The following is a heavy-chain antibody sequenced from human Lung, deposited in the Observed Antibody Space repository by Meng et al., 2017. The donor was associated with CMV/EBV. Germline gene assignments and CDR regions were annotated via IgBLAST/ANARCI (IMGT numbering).Heavy chain of an antibody. CDR1: GCNFNTYA. V-gene: IGHV3-33*01. CDR3: ARVLKEDYFDY. J-gene: IGHJ4*02. CDR2: LWYDGTNK. Sequence: QVRLVESGGGVVQPGTSLRLSCAASGCNFNTYAMHWVRQAPGKVLEWVAMLWYDGTNKDYADSVKGRFTISRENSKNTVYLQMDSLRDDDTAIYYCARVLKEDYFDYWGQGTLVTVSS.